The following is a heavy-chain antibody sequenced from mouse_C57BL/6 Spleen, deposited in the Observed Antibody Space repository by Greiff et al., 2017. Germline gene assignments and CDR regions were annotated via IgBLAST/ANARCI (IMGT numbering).Heavy chain of an antibody. CDR3: ARGEEVRFAY. CDR1: GYTFTSYG. D-gene: IGHD2-2*01. CDR2: IYPRSGNT. Sequence: VQLQESGAELARPGASVKLSCKASGYTFTSYGISWVKQRTGQGLEWIGEIYPRSGNTYYNEKFKGKATLTADKSSSTAYMELRSLTSEDSAVYFCARGEEVRFAYWGQGTLVTVSA. V-gene: IGHV1-81*01. J-gene: IGHJ3*01.